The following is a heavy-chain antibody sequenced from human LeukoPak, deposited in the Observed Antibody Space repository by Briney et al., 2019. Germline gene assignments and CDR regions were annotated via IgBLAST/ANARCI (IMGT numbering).Heavy chain of an antibody. CDR2: IYYSGST. Sequence: PSETLSLTCAVYGGSISSSSYYWGWIRQPPGKGLEWIGSIYYSGSTYYNPSLKSRVTISVDTSKNQFSLKLSSVTAADTAVYYCARVGVASFDYWGQGTLVTVSS. J-gene: IGHJ4*02. V-gene: IGHV4-39*07. D-gene: IGHD1-26*01. CDR3: ARVGVASFDY. CDR1: GGSISSSSYY.